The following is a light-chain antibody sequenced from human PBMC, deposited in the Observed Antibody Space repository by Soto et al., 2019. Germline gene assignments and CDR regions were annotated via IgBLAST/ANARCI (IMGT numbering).Light chain of an antibody. Sequence: AIRMTQSPSSFSASTGDRVTSSCRASQDIGPFLAWYQQKPGKAPNLRIYSASTLQSGVPSRFSGSGAGTDFTLTISSLPSEDFATYYCQQYMRYPATFGQGTRL. V-gene: IGKV1-8*01. CDR3: QQYMRYPAT. CDR2: SAS. J-gene: IGKJ5*01. CDR1: QDIGPF.